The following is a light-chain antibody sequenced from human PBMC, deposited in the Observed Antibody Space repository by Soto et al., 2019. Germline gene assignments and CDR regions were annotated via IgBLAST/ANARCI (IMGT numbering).Light chain of an antibody. CDR2: DSS. CDR1: QSVRNQ. Sequence: EIVLTQSPATLSLSPGERATLSCRASQSVRNQLAWYQQKPGQAPRLLIYDSSNRAAGIPGRFSGSGSGTGFTLTISSLVPEDFAVYDCQQRSYWPWTVGQGTMVVIK. CDR3: QQRSYWPWT. V-gene: IGKV3-11*01. J-gene: IGKJ1*01.